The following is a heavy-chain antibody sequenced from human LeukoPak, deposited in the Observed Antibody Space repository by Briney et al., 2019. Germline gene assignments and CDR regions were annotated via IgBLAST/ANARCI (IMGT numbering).Heavy chain of an antibody. CDR3: AKDGPAMVRGDIIPYYFDY. J-gene: IGHJ4*02. V-gene: IGHV3-23*01. CDR2: ISGSGGST. D-gene: IGHD3-10*01. CDR1: GFTFSSYA. Sequence: GGSLRLSCAASGFTFSSYAMSWVRQAPGKGLEWVSAISGSGGSTYYADSVKGRFTISRDNSKNTLYLQMNSLRAEDTAVYYCAKDGPAMVRGDIIPYYFDYWGQGTLVTVSS.